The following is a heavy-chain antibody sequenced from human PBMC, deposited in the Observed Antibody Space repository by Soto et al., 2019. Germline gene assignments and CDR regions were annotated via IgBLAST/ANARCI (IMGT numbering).Heavy chain of an antibody. CDR1: GGSFSGYY. CDR2: INHSGST. Sequence: SETLSLTCAVYGGSFSGYYWSWIRQPPGKGLEWIGEINHSGSTNYNPSHKSRVTISVDTSKNHFSLKLSSVTAADTAVYYCARGIRYFSGGSCYSPNYYYYYYMDVWGKGTTVTVSS. D-gene: IGHD2-15*01. V-gene: IGHV4-34*01. CDR3: ARGIRYFSGGSCYSPNYYYYYYMDV. J-gene: IGHJ6*03.